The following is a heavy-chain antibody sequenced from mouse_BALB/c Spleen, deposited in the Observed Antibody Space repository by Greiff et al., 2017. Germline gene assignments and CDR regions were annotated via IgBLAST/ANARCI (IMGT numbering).Heavy chain of an antibody. J-gene: IGHJ4*01. V-gene: IGHV1S29*02. CDR3: ARGRYDDYYAMDY. Sequence: VHVKQSGPELVKPGASVKISCKASGYTFTDYNMHWVKQSHGKSLEWIGYIYPYNGGTGYNQKFKSKATLTVDNSSSTAYMELRSLTSEDSAVYYCARGRYDDYYAMDYWGQGTSVTVSS. D-gene: IGHD2-14*01. CDR1: GYTFTDYN. CDR2: IYPYNGGT.